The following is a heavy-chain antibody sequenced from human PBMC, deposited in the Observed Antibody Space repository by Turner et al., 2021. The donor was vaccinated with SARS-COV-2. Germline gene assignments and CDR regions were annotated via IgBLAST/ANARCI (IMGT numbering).Heavy chain of an antibody. J-gene: IGHJ4*02. CDR3: ASGSGSYSAWYFDY. CDR2: VYYDGSS. Sequence: QVQLQESGPGLVKPSETLSLTCSVAGGSITSYYWSWIRQAPGKGLEWIGYVYYDGSSNYNPSLKSRVTISVGTSKNQFSLKLTSVTAADTAVYYCASGSGSYSAWYFDYWGQGTLVTVSS. D-gene: IGHD2-21*02. CDR1: GGSITSYY. V-gene: IGHV4-59*01.